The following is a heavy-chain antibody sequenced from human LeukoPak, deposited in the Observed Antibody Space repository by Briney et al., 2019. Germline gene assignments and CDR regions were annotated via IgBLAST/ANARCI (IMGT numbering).Heavy chain of an antibody. CDR2: ISAYNGNT. CDR3: ARYFWSGFYFYMDV. J-gene: IGHJ6*03. V-gene: IGHV1-18*01. Sequence: ASVKVSCKASGYTFASYGISWVRQAPGQGLEWMGWISAYNGNTNYAQKLQGRVTMTTDTSTSTAYMELRSLRSDDTAVYYCARYFWSGFYFYMDVWGKGTTVTVSS. D-gene: IGHD3-3*01. CDR1: GYTFASYG.